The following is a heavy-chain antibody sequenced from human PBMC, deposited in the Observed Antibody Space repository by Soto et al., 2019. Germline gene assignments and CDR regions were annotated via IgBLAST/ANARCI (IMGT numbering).Heavy chain of an antibody. D-gene: IGHD1-26*01. V-gene: IGHV4-31*03. Sequence: SETLSLTCTVSGGSISSGGYYWSWIRQHPGKGLEWIGYIYYSGSTYYNPSLKSRVTISVDTSKNQFSLKLSSVTAADTAVYYCAGDTSVSSLAYSGSYGYFDLWGRGTLVTVSS. CDR1: GGSISSGGYY. J-gene: IGHJ2*01. CDR2: IYYSGST. CDR3: AGDTSVSSLAYSGSYGYFDL.